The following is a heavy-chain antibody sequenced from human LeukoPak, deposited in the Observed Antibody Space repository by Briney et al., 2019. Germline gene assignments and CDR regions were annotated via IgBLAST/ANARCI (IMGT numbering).Heavy chain of an antibody. CDR2: IRYDGNNK. CDR3: AKGDEYGANTRVPKYNWFDP. D-gene: IGHD4-23*01. V-gene: IGHV3-30*02. Sequence: GGSLRLSCAASGFTFTTCAMHWARQAPGKGLEWVAYIRYDGNNKNYADSVKGRFTISRDNSKDMLYLQMNSLRPEDTAVYYCAKGDEYGANTRVPKYNWFDPWGQGTLVTVSS. J-gene: IGHJ5*02. CDR1: GFTFTTCA.